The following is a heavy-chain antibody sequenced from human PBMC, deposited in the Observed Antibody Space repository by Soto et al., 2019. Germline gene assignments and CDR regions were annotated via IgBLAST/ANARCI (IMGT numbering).Heavy chain of an antibody. Sequence: SETLSLTCAVSGYPISSGYYWGWIRQPPGKGLEWIGSIYHSGSTYYNPSLKSRVTISVDTSKNQFSLKLSSVTAADTAVYYCARDQVLWLGGNWFDPWGQGTLVTVSS. V-gene: IGHV4-38-2*02. D-gene: IGHD3-10*01. J-gene: IGHJ5*02. CDR1: GYPISSGYY. CDR2: IYHSGST. CDR3: ARDQVLWLGGNWFDP.